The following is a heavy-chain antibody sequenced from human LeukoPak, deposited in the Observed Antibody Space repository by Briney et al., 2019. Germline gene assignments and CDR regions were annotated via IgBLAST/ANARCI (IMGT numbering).Heavy chain of an antibody. V-gene: IGHV4-59*08. Sequence: PSETLSLTCTISGDSTNTYFWSWIRQPPGKGLEWIGYIYYTGTTNYNPSLKSRVTISVDTSKNQFSLKLTSVTAADTAAYYCARHYGPWGQGTLVTVSS. CDR3: ARHYGP. CDR2: IYYTGTT. D-gene: IGHD4-17*01. J-gene: IGHJ5*02. CDR1: GDSTNTYF.